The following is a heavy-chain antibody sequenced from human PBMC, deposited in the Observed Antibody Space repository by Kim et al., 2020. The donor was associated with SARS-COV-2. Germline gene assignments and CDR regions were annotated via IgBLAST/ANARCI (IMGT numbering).Heavy chain of an antibody. Sequence: SETLSLTCTVSGGSISSGGYYWSWIRQHPGKGLEWIGYIYYSGSTYYDPSLKSRVTISVDTSKNQFSLKLSSVTAADTAVYYCARFGYSGYNYWGQGTLVTVSS. J-gene: IGHJ4*02. CDR3: ARFGYSGYNY. CDR2: IYYSGST. V-gene: IGHV4-31*03. D-gene: IGHD5-12*01. CDR1: GGSISSGGYY.